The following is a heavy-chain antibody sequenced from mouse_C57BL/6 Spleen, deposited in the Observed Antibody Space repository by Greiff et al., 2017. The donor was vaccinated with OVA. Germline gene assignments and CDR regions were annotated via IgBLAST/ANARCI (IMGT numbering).Heavy chain of an antibody. J-gene: IGHJ4*01. Sequence: EVQLQQSGPELVKPGASVKISCKASGYSFTGYYMNWVKQSPEKSLEWIGEINPSTGGTTYNQKFKAKATLTVDKSSSTAYMQLKSLTSEDSAVYYWARSGYSNLYAMDYWGQGTSVTVSS. CDR3: ARSGYSNLYAMDY. D-gene: IGHD2-5*01. CDR2: INPSTGGT. V-gene: IGHV1-42*01. CDR1: GYSFTGYY.